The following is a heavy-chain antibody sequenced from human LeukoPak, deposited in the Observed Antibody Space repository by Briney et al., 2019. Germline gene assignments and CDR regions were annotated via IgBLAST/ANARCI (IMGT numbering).Heavy chain of an antibody. CDR3: ARDGRDYDILTGYYSYGMDV. J-gene: IGHJ6*02. CDR1: GFTFSSYE. D-gene: IGHD3-9*01. V-gene: IGHV3-48*03. CDR2: ISSSGSTI. Sequence: GGSLRLSCAASGFTFSSYEMNWVRQAPGRGLEWVSYISSSGSTIYYADSVKGRFTISRDNAKNSLYLQMNSLRAEDTAVYYCARDGRDYDILTGYYSYGMDVWGQGTTVTVSS.